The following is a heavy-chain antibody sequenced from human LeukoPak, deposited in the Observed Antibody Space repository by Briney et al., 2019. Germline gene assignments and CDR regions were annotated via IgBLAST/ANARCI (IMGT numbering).Heavy chain of an antibody. CDR1: SYTLTNYG. D-gene: IGHD2-15*01. CDR2: ISAYNGNT. J-gene: IGHJ6*02. CDR3: AREGSGGSRRPDNYYYYGMDV. Sequence: GASVKVSCKASSYTLTNYGISWVRQAPGQGLEWMGWISAYNGNTNYAQNLQGRVTMTTDTSTNTAYMELRSLRSEDTAVYYCAREGSGGSRRPDNYYYYGMDVWGQGTTVTVSS. V-gene: IGHV1-18*01.